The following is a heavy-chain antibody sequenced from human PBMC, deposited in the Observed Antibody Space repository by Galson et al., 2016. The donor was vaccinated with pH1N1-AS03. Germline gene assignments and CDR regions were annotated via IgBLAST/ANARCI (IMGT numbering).Heavy chain of an antibody. Sequence: SLRLSCAASGFTLSDYWMSWVRQAPGKGLEWLANIRGDGSVIHFLDSVRGRFTISRDNAKNSLYLQMNSLRAEDTAVYYCARGLTYYDGPYYYDRFDIWGQGTLVTVSS. V-gene: IGHV3-7*01. J-gene: IGHJ3*02. CDR2: IRGDGSVI. CDR3: ARGLTYYDGPYYYDRFDI. D-gene: IGHD3-22*01. CDR1: GFTLSDYW.